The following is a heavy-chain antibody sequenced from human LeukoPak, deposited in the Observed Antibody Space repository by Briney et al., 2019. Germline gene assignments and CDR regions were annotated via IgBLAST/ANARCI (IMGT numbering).Heavy chain of an antibody. J-gene: IGHJ4*02. CDR1: GFTFSSYA. CDR2: ISSSGGST. V-gene: IGHV3-23*01. Sequence: GGSLRLSCAASGFTFSSYAMSWVRQAPGKGLEWVSSISSSGGSTYYADSVKGRFTISRDNSKNTLYLQMNSLRAEDTAVYYCTRGSDWGFDYWGQGTLVTVSS. CDR3: TRGSDWGFDY. D-gene: IGHD6-19*01.